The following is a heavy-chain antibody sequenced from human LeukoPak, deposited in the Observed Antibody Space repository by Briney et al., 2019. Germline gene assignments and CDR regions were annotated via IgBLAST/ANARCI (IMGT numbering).Heavy chain of an antibody. CDR1: GYTFTSYY. CDR3: ARDVRPHYYDSTTLDY. D-gene: IGHD3-22*01. V-gene: IGHV1-46*01. CDR2: INPSGGST. Sequence: ASVKVSCKASGYTFTSYYMHWVRQAPGQGLEWMGIINPSGGSTSYAQKFQGRVTMTRDTSTSTVYMELSSLRSEDTAVYYCARDVRPHYYDSTTLDYWGQGTLVTVSS. J-gene: IGHJ4*02.